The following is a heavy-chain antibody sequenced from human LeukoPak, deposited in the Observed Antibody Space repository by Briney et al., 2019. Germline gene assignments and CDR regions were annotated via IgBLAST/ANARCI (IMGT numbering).Heavy chain of an antibody. CDR2: ISSSSSTI. J-gene: IGHJ4*02. V-gene: IGHV3-48*04. Sequence: RGSLRLSCAASGFTFSSYSMNWVRQAPGKGLEWVSYISSSSSTIYYADSVKGRFTISRDNAKNSLYLQMNSLRAEDTAVYYCAREGGDTAMGYWGQGTLVTVSS. CDR1: GFTFSSYS. D-gene: IGHD5-18*01. CDR3: AREGGDTAMGY.